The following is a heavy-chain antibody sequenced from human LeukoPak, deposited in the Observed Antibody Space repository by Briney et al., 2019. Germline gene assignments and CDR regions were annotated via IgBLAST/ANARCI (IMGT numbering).Heavy chain of an antibody. CDR1: GYTFTGYY. J-gene: IGHJ4*02. CDR3: ARDSGSGWSRFDY. Sequence: EASVKVSCKASGYTFTGYYMHWVRQAPGQGLEWMGWINPNSGGTNYAQKFQGWVTMTRDTSISTAYMELSRLRSGDTAVYYCARDSGSGWSRFDYWGQGTLVTVSS. CDR2: INPNSGGT. D-gene: IGHD6-19*01. V-gene: IGHV1-2*04.